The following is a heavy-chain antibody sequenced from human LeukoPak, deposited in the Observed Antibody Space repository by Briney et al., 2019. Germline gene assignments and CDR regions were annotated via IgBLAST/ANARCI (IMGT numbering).Heavy chain of an antibody. CDR1: GFTFNTFN. CDR3: ARGHYDVLATSYKWTPDY. V-gene: IGHV3-21*01. Sequence: GGSLRLSCAASGFTFNTFNMNWVRQAPGKGLEWVSSITSGGDYIYYADSVKGRFTTSRDNAKNSLSLQLNSLRVEDTAVYYCARGHYDVLATSYKWTPDYWGQGTLVTVSS. J-gene: IGHJ4*02. CDR2: ITSGGDYI. D-gene: IGHD3-9*01.